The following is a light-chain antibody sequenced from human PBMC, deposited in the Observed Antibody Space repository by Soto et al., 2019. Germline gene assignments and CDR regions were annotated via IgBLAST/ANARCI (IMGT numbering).Light chain of an antibody. CDR3: QQCGSSRLMYT. J-gene: IGKJ2*01. V-gene: IGKV3-20*01. CDR1: QSVSSSY. Sequence: EIVLTQSPGTLSLSPGERATLSCRASQSVSSSYLAWYQQKPGQAPRLLIYGASSRATGIPDRFSGSGSGTDFTLTISRLEPEDFAVYYCQQCGSSRLMYTFGQGTKLEIK. CDR2: GAS.